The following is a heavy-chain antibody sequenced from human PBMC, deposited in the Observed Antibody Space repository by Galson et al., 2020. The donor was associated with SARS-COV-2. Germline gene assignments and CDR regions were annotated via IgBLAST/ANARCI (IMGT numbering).Heavy chain of an antibody. J-gene: IGHJ3*02. V-gene: IGHV4-39*01. Sequence: SETLSLTCTVSGGSISSSSYYWGWIRQPPGKGLEWIGSIYYSGSTYYNPSLKSRVTISVDTSKNQFSLKLSSVTAADTAVYYCARLWSRWEWGTQAHAFDIWGQGTMVTVSS. CDR1: GGSISSSSYY. D-gene: IGHD1-26*01. CDR3: ARLWSRWEWGTQAHAFDI. CDR2: IYYSGST.